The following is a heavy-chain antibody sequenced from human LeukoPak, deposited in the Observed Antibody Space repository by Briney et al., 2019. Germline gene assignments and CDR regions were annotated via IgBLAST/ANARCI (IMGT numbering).Heavy chain of an antibody. CDR3: ARGRITIFGAPAHEYFQH. D-gene: IGHD3-3*01. Sequence: GGSLRLSCAASGFTFSSYAMHWVRQAPGKELEWVAVISYDGSNKYYADSVKGRFTISRDNSKNTLYLQMNSLRAEDTAVYYCARGRITIFGAPAHEYFQHWGQGTLVTVSS. CDR2: ISYDGSNK. J-gene: IGHJ1*01. V-gene: IGHV3-30-3*01. CDR1: GFTFSSYA.